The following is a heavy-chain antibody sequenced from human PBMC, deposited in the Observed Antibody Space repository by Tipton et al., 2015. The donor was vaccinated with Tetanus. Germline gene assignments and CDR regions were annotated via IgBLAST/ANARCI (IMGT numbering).Heavy chain of an antibody. CDR3: AKDPASRGWFDP. CDR1: GFIFSSYT. CDR2: ISVRGSHT. Sequence: QLVQSGGGLVKPGGSLRLSCEVSGFIFSSYTMNWVRQAPGKGLEWVSGISVRGSHTYYADPVKGRFSISRDNSKNTVYLQMNSLRDEDTAVYYCAKDPASRGWFDPWGQGTLVSVSS. J-gene: IGHJ5*02. V-gene: IGHV3-23*04.